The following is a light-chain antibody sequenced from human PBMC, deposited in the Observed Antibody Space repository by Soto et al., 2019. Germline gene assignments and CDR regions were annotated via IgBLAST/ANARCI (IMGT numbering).Light chain of an antibody. J-gene: IGKJ1*01. CDR3: QQYNNWPWT. Sequence: EIVMTQSPATLSVSPGERATLSCRAGQSISDTLAWYQQKPGQAPRLLIYSASRRATGFPGRFSGSGSGTDFTLTISSLESEDLAVYYCQQYNNWPWTFGQGTKVDIK. CDR1: QSISDT. V-gene: IGKV3D-15*01. CDR2: SAS.